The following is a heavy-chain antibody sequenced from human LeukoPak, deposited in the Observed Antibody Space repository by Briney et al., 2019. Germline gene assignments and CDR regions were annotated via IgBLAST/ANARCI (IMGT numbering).Heavy chain of an antibody. CDR2: IIPIFGTA. Sequence: ASVKVSCKASGGTFSSYAISWVRQAPGQGLEWMGGIIPIFGTANYAQKFQGRVTVTADKSTSTAYMELSSLRSEDTAVYYCARDSGNWKFDYWGQGTLVTVSS. V-gene: IGHV1-69*06. D-gene: IGHD1-1*01. CDR3: ARDSGNWKFDY. CDR1: GGTFSSYA. J-gene: IGHJ4*02.